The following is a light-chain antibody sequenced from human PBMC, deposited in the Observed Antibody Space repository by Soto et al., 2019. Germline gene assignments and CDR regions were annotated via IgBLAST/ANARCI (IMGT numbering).Light chain of an antibody. J-gene: IGLJ1*01. Sequence: QSVLTQSPSASGTPGQSVTISCSGSSSSIGSNTVNWYQQLPGTAPKLLIYSNNQRPSGVPDRFSGSKSGTSASLAISGLQSEDEADYYCGAWDDSLNGYVFGTGTKLTVL. CDR1: SSSIGSNT. CDR2: SNN. V-gene: IGLV1-44*01. CDR3: GAWDDSLNGYV.